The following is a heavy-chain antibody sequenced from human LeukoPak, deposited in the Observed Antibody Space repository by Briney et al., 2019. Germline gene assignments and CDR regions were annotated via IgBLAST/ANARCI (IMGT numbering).Heavy chain of an antibody. CDR3: GRGEKDYYDSSGYTDY. D-gene: IGHD3-22*01. CDR2: INPNSGGT. V-gene: IGHV1-2*02. Sequence: ASVKVSCKASGYTFTGYYIHWVRQAPGQGLEWMGWINPNSGGTNYAQKFQGRVTMTRDTSISTAYMELSRLRSDDTAVYFCGRGEKDYYDSSGYTDYWGQGTLVTVSS. J-gene: IGHJ4*02. CDR1: GYTFTGYY.